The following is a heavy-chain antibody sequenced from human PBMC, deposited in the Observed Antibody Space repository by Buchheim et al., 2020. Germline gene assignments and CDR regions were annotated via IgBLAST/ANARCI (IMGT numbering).Heavy chain of an antibody. CDR1: GGSISSNHW. D-gene: IGHD1-26*01. CDR2: IYHSGST. CDR3: ARKRWEAPYYFDY. J-gene: IGHJ4*02. V-gene: IGHV4-4*02. Sequence: QVQLQESGPGLVKPSGTLSLTCVVSGGSISSNHWWSWVRQPPGKGLEWIGEIYHSGSTNYNRSLKSRVTISVDKSKNQYSLRLTSVTAADTAVYYCARKRWEAPYYFDYWGQGTL.